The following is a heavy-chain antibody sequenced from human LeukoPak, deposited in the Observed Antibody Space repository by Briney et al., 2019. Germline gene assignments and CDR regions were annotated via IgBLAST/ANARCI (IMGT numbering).Heavy chain of an antibody. CDR1: GGSISSYY. V-gene: IGHV4-59*01. CDR2: IYYSGST. Sequence: SETLSLTCTVSGGSISSYYWSWIRQPPGKGLEWIGYIYYSGSTNYNPSLKSRVTISVDTSKNQFSLKLSSVTAADTAVYYCAREVRQYYNILTGYDKVGYYYYYYMDVWGKGTTVTISS. D-gene: IGHD3-9*01. J-gene: IGHJ6*03. CDR3: AREVRQYYNILTGYDKVGYYYYYYMDV.